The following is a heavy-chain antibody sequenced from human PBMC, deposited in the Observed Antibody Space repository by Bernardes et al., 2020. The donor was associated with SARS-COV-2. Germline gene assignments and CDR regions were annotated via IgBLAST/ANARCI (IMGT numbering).Heavy chain of an antibody. CDR2: IRSSSSDI. J-gene: IGHJ6*02. Sequence: GGSLRLSCAASGFTFSSYSMNWVRQAPGKGLEWVSSIRSSSSDIYYADSVKGRFTISRDNAKNSLYLQMNSLRAEDTAVYYCAMYYDILTGFSPLYYYYYGMDVWGQGTTVTVSS. V-gene: IGHV3-21*01. CDR1: GFTFSSYS. CDR3: AMYYDILTGFSPLYYYYYGMDV. D-gene: IGHD3-9*01.